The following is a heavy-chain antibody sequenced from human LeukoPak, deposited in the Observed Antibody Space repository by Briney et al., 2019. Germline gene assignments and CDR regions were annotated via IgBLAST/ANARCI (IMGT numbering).Heavy chain of an antibody. J-gene: IGHJ6*03. CDR1: GGSFRGYF. D-gene: IGHD1-26*01. V-gene: IGHV4-34*01. Sequence: SETLSLTCAVYGGSFRGYFWGWVRQTPGKGLEWLGEITHNGGTNYMPSLSGRVSVFQDVSKNQFSLKLSSVTAADTGVYYCARGNSGSHWGDHHFYMDVWGKGTTVIVSS. CDR2: ITHNGGT. CDR3: ARGNSGSHWGDHHFYMDV.